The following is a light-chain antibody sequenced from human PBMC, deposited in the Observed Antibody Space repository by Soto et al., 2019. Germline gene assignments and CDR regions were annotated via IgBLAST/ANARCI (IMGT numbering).Light chain of an antibody. V-gene: IGKV3-20*01. CDR3: QKYGSSPGT. CDR1: QSVRDRY. J-gene: IGKJ1*01. Sequence: EIVLTQSPGTLSLSPGERATLSCRASQSVRDRYLAWYQQKPGQAPSLLIYDTSTRATGVTDRFSGSGSGTDFALTISRVEPEDFAIYFCQKYGSSPGTFGQGTKVEI. CDR2: DTS.